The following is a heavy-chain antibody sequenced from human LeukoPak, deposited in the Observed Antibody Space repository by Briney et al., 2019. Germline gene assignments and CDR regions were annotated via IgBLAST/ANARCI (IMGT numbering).Heavy chain of an antibody. CDR1: GFTFSSYW. V-gene: IGHV3-7*01. Sequence: GGSLRLSCAASGFTFSSYWMSWVRQAPGKGLEWVANIKQDGSEKYYVDSVKGRFTISRDNAKNSLNLQMNSLRAEDTAVYYCARYGGSYYFDYWGQGTLVTVSS. J-gene: IGHJ4*02. CDR2: IKQDGSEK. CDR3: ARYGGSYYFDY. D-gene: IGHD1-26*01.